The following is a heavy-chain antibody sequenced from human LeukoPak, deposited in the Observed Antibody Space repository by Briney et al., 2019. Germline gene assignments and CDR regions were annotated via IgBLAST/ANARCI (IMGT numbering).Heavy chain of an antibody. V-gene: IGHV3-23*01. CDR2: FGGRGSIT. CDR3: ARQMDDSSAPFGY. J-gene: IGHJ4*02. Sequence: GGSLRLSCAASGFTFRSYAMSWVRQARGKGLEWVSTFGGRGSITYYADSVKGRFTISRDYSKNTLYLQMNSLRADDTAVYYWARQMDDSSAPFGYWGQGALVTVSS. D-gene: IGHD3-22*01. CDR1: GFTFRSYA.